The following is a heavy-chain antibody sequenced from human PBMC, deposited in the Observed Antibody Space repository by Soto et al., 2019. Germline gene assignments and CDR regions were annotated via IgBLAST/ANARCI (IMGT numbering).Heavy chain of an antibody. CDR1: GGSVGSGNYY. CDR2: IYYSGST. J-gene: IGHJ4*02. Sequence: SETLSLTCTVSGGSVGSGNYYWSWNRQPPGKGLEWIGYIYYSGSTNYNPSLKSRVTISVDTSKNQLSLKLSSVSAADTAVYYCARVERYDIYLDYWGQGTLVTVSS. V-gene: IGHV4-61*01. CDR3: ARVERYDIYLDY. D-gene: IGHD3-9*01.